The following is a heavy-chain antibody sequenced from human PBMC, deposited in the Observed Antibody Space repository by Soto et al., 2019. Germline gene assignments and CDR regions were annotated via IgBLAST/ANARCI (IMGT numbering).Heavy chain of an antibody. CDR1: GYTLTDYF. CDR2: INPNTGAT. D-gene: IGHD2-8*01. CDR3: AREVEEWQAYCTPAVCPRYFDI. Sequence: ASVKVSCKASGYTLTDYFVDWVRQAPRQGLEWMGRINPNTGATHYAETFQGRVTMARDMSISTAHLELSSLRSDDTAVYFCAREVEEWQAYCTPAVCPRYFDIWGRGTLVTVSS. J-gene: IGHJ2*01. V-gene: IGHV1-2*02.